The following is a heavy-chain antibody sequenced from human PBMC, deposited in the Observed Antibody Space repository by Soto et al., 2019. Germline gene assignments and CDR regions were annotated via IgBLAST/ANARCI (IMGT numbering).Heavy chain of an antibody. D-gene: IGHD2-2*01. J-gene: IGHJ5*02. Sequence: VRLLESGGGLVQPGGSLRLSCAASGFTFRNFIMNWVRQAPGKGLEWVSTVGPSAADFFYTDAVRGRFTISRDNSKGTLYVQMNTLRVEDTAVYYCVRGASRATSNRGGFDAWGQGTVVTVSS. CDR3: VRGASRATSNRGGFDA. CDR2: VGPSAADF. V-gene: IGHV3-23*01. CDR1: GFTFRNFI.